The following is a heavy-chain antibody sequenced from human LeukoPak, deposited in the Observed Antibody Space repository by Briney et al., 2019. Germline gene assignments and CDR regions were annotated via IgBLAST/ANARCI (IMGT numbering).Heavy chain of an antibody. CDR2: ISYDGSNK. CDR3: AIRHGDST. V-gene: IGHV3-30-3*01. D-gene: IGHD4-17*01. CDR1: GFTFSSYA. Sequence: GGSLSLSCAASGFTFSSYAMQWVRQAPGRGLECVAVISYDGSNKYYADSVKGRFTISRDNSKNALYLQMNRVRAEDTAVYYWAIRHGDSTWGQGTLVTVSS. J-gene: IGHJ4*02.